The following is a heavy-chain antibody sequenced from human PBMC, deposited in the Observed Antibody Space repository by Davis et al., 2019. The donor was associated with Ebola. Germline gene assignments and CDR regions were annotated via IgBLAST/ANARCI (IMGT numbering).Heavy chain of an antibody. D-gene: IGHD2-15*01. V-gene: IGHV4-39*02. Sequence: SETLSLTCTVSGGSISSSSYYWGWIRQPPGKGLEWIGSIYYSGSTYYNPSLKSRVTISVDTSKNQFSLNLSSVTAADTAVYYCARDRGSSYEFDYWGQGTLVTVSS. CDR3: ARDRGSSYEFDY. CDR2: IYYSGST. J-gene: IGHJ4*02. CDR1: GGSISSSSYY.